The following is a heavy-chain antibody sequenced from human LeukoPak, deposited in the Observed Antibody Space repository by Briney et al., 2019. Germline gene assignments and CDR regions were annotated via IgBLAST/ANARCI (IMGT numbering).Heavy chain of an antibody. J-gene: IGHJ4*02. CDR2: IIPIFGTA. CDR3: ASGRRGKFYYFDY. CDR1: GGTFSSYA. Sequence: ASVKVSCKASGGTFSSYAISWVRQAPGQGLEWMGGIIPIFGTANYAQKFQGRVTITADESTSTAYMELSSLRSDDTAVYYCASGRRGKFYYFDYWGQGTLVTVSS. D-gene: IGHD1-14*01. V-gene: IGHV1-69*13.